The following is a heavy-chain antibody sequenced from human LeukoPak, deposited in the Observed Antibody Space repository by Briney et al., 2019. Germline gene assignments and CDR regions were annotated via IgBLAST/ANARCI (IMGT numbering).Heavy chain of an antibody. Sequence: GASVKVSCKTSGGTFSSYAISWVRQAPGQGLEWMGGIIPIFGTANYAQKFQGRVTITADESTSTAYMELSSLRSDDTAVYYCARDPPLGYRTSTSCYVGDYYYYYGMDVWGQGTTVTVSS. CDR3: ARDPPLGYRTSTSCYVGDYYYYYGMDV. CDR1: GGTFSSYA. V-gene: IGHV1-69*13. D-gene: IGHD2-2*01. J-gene: IGHJ6*02. CDR2: IIPIFGTA.